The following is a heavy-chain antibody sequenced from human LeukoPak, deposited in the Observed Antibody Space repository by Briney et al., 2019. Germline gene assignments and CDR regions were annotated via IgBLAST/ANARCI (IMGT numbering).Heavy chain of an antibody. J-gene: IGHJ5*02. Sequence: PSETLSLTCAVYGGSFSGYYWSWIRQPPGKGLEWIGEINHSGSTNYNPSLKSRVTISVDTSKNQFSLKLSSVTAADTAVYYCATTPIVVVPAAIRGDNWFDPWGQGTLVTVSS. V-gene: IGHV4-34*01. CDR3: ATTPIVVVPAAIRGDNWFDP. D-gene: IGHD2-2*02. CDR2: INHSGST. CDR1: GGSFSGYY.